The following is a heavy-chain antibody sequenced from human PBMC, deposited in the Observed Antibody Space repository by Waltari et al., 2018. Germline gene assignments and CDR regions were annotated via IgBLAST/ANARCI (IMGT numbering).Heavy chain of an antibody. CDR2: IHPNRGGT. CDR1: GSAFTSYY. J-gene: IGHJ4*02. V-gene: IGHV1-2*02. D-gene: IGHD3-16*01. CDR3: ARTYQSASYSDY. Sequence: QVQLVQSGAEVRKPGASVNVSCKTSGSAFTSYYMHWVRQAPGQGLEWMGWIHPNRGGTNYAQKYQGRITMTRDTSISTVYMELSRLISNDTAVYYCARTYQSASYSDYWGQGTPVTVSS.